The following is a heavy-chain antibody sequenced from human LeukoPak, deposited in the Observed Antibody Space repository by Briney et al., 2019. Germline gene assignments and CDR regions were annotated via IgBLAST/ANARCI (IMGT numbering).Heavy chain of an antibody. CDR2: IKEDGSVK. D-gene: IGHD3-16*01. V-gene: IGHV3-7*01. CDR3: AKNFGRQPFGS. J-gene: IGHJ4*02. CDR1: GFTFSTSW. Sequence: GGSLRLSCAASGFTFSTSWMDWVRQAPGKGLEWVANIKEDGSVKNYVDSVKGRFTISRDNTKNSLYLHMTSLRAEDTAVYYFAKNFGRQPFGSWGPGTLVNV.